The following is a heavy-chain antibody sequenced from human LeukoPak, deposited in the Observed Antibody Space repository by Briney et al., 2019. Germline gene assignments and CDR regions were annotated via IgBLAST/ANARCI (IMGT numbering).Heavy chain of an antibody. CDR3: ARVPYYYGSGSYYSGYYFDY. D-gene: IGHD3-10*01. V-gene: IGHV3-11*06. CDR1: GFTFSDYY. J-gene: IGHJ4*02. CDR2: ISSSSSYT. Sequence: GGSLRLSCAASGFTFSDYYMSWIRQAPGKGLEGVSYISSSSSYTNYADSVKGRFTISRDDAKNSLYLQMNSLRAEDTAVYYCARVPYYYGSGSYYSGYYFDYWGQGTLVTVSS.